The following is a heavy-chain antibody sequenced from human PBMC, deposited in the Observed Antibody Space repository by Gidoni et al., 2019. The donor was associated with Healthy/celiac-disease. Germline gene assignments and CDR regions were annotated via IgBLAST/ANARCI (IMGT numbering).Heavy chain of an antibody. V-gene: IGHV2-5*02. J-gene: IGHJ4*02. CDR1: GFSLSTSRVG. CDR2: IYWDDDK. Sequence: QITLKESGPTLVKPTQTLTLTCTFSGFSLSTSRVGVGWIRQPPGKALEWLALIYWDDDKRDSPSLKSRLTITKDTSKNQVVLTMTNMDPVDTATYYCAQATVTTGLDYWGQGTLVTVSS. D-gene: IGHD4-17*01. CDR3: AQATVTTGLDY.